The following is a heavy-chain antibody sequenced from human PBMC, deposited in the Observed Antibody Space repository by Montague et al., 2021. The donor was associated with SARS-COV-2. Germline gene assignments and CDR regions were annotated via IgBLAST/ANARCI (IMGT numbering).Heavy chain of an antibody. D-gene: IGHD6-19*01. CDR2: TYYRSKWYS. V-gene: IGHV6-1*01. J-gene: IGHJ4*02. Sequence: CAISGDSVSSNSVAWSWIGQSPSRGLEWLGRTYYRSKWYSDYAPSVRGRLTVNPDASKNEFSLELNYATPEDTAVYYCVRYSGWFYFDFWGQGTLVTVSS. CDR3: VRYSGWFYFDF. CDR1: GDSVSSNSVA.